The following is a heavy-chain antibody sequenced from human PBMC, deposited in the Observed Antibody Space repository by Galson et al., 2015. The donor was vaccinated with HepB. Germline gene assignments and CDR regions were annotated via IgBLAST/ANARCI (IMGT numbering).Heavy chain of an antibody. V-gene: IGHV3-23*01. J-gene: IGHJ4*02. CDR2: ISGSGGST. D-gene: IGHD2-2*02. CDR1: GFTFSSYA. Sequence: SLRLSCAASGFTFSSYAMSWVRQAPGKGLEWVSAISGSGGSTYYADSVKGRFTISRDNSKNTLYLQMNSLRAEDTAVYYCARQDCSSTNCYRTDFDYWGQGTLVTVSS. CDR3: ARQDCSSTNCYRTDFDY.